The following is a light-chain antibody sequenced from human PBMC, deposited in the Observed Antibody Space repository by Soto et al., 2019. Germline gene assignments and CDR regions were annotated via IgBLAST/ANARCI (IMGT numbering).Light chain of an antibody. CDR2: GSV. CDR3: HQYGDSPYS. CDR1: QRISANY. J-gene: IGKJ2*01. Sequence: VVLTQSPATLSVSLGERATLSCRATQRISANYIAWYQVKTGQAPRLLVHGSVTRAAGIPDRFSGTGSGADFTLTIARVEPEDFAVYFCHQYGDSPYSFGQGTKLESK. V-gene: IGKV3-20*01.